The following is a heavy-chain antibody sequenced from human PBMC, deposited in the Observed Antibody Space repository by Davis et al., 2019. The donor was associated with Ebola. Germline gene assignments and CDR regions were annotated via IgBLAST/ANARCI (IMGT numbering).Heavy chain of an antibody. CDR1: GGTFSSYA. V-gene: IGHV1-69*13. Sequence: SVKVSCKASGGTFSSYAISWVRQAPGQGLEWMGGIIPIFGTTNYAQKFQGRVTITAAESTSTAYMELSSLRSEDTAVYYCAREGIARLGYFDYWGQGTLVTVSS. D-gene: IGHD2-15*01. CDR3: AREGIARLGYFDY. CDR2: IIPIFGTT. J-gene: IGHJ4*02.